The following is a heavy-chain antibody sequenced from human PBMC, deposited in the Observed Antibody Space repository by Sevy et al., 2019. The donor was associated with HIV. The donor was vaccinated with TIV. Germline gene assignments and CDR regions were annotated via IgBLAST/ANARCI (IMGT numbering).Heavy chain of an antibody. CDR3: ARAPPVRSGDDSLNWFDP. CDR1: GGSISTYY. J-gene: IGHJ5*02. V-gene: IGHV4-59*01. D-gene: IGHD5-12*01. CDR2: IYYTGST. Sequence: SETLSLTCTVSGGSISTYYWSWIRQPPGKGLEYIGYIYYTGSTNYNPSLKSRVTISVDTSKNQFFLNLRSVPAVDTAVYYCARAPPVRSGDDSLNWFDPWGQGTLVTVSS.